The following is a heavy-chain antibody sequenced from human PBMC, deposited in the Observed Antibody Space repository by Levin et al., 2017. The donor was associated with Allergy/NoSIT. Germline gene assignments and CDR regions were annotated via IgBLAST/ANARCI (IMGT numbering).Heavy chain of an antibody. CDR1: GFTFSDYY. Sequence: GGSLRLSCAASGFTFSDYYMSWIRQAPGKGLEWVSYISSSGSTIYYADSVKGRFTISRDNAKNSLYLQMNSLRAEDTAVYYCARDLTDGIVVVVAVPHDAFDIWGQGTMVTVSS. J-gene: IGHJ3*02. V-gene: IGHV3-11*01. CDR2: ISSSGSTI. D-gene: IGHD2-15*01. CDR3: ARDLTDGIVVVVAVPHDAFDI.